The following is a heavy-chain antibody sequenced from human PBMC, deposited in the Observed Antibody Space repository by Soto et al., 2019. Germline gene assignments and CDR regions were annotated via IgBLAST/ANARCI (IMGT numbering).Heavy chain of an antibody. J-gene: IGHJ5*02. D-gene: IGHD3-16*01. CDR2: MNPGSGDT. CDR3: ARMATFGSLNWFDP. Sequence: ASVKVSCKASGYSFTNHDVTWVRQATGQGLEWMGWMNPGSGDTGYAQKFQGRVTMTRDISIATAYMELSSLRSDDTAIYYCARMATFGSLNWFDPWGQGTLVTVS. V-gene: IGHV1-8*01. CDR1: GYSFTNHD.